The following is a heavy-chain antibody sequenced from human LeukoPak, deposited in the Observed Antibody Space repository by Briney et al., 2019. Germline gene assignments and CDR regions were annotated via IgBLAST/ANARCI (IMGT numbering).Heavy chain of an antibody. Sequence: SETLSLTCTVSGDSISSGFYYWGWIRQSPGKGLEWIGSLYYTGSGYYNPSLKSRVTISVDTSKNRFSLSLSSVTAAYTAVYYCARSDGGWYFDYWGQGTLVTVSS. V-gene: IGHV4-39*01. J-gene: IGHJ4*02. D-gene: IGHD6-19*01. CDR2: LYYTGSG. CDR1: GDSISSGFYY. CDR3: ARSDGGWYFDY.